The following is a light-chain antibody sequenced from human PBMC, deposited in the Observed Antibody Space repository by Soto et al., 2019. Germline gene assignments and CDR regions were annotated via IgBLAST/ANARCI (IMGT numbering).Light chain of an antibody. Sequence: QSALTQPPSVSGAPGQRVTISCTGSSSNIGAGYHVHWYQQLPGAAPKLLIFGDGNRPSGVPDRFSGYKSGTSASLAITGLQAADEADYYCQSSDSRMSGSDVFGTGTKVTVL. CDR2: GDG. CDR3: QSSDSRMSGSDV. CDR1: SSNIGAGYH. J-gene: IGLJ1*01. V-gene: IGLV1-40*01.